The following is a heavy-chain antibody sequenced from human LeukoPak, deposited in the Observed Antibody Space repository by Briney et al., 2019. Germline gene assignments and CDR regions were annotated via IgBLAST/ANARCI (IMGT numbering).Heavy chain of an antibody. J-gene: IGHJ4*02. CDR3: ARGSSAWFDYFDY. CDR2: ISSSGDYM. CDR1: GFTFSLYS. V-gene: IGHV3-21*01. D-gene: IGHD6-19*01. Sequence: GGSLRLSCAASGFTFSLYSINWVRQAPGKGLEWVSSISSSGDYMYYADSLKGRFTISRDNARNSLYLQMNRLRAEDTAVYYCARGSSAWFDYFDYWGQGSLVTVSS.